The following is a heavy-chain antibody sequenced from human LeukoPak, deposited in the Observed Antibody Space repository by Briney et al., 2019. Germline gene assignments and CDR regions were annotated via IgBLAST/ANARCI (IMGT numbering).Heavy chain of an antibody. Sequence: ASVKVSCKASGYTFTSYWIGWVRQMPGKGLEWMGIIYPGDSDTRYSPSFEGQVTISADKSISTAYLQWSSLKDSDTAMYYCARWGGVSSWIDYWGQGTLVTVSS. CDR2: IYPGDSDT. D-gene: IGHD6-13*01. CDR3: ARWGGVSSWIDY. J-gene: IGHJ4*02. CDR1: GYTFTSYW. V-gene: IGHV5-51*01.